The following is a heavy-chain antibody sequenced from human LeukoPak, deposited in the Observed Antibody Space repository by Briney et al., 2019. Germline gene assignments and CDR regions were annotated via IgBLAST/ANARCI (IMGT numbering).Heavy chain of an antibody. CDR3: ARGTVDYYYDSSGYYGDAFDI. CDR1: GFTFSSYS. CDR2: ISSSRSYI. J-gene: IGHJ3*02. Sequence: GGSLRLSCAASGFTFSSYSMNWVRQAPGKGLEWVSSISSSRSYIYYADSVKGRFTISRDNAKNSLYLQMNSLRAEDTAVYYCARGTVDYYYDSSGYYGDAFDIWGQGTMVTVSS. V-gene: IGHV3-21*01. D-gene: IGHD3-22*01.